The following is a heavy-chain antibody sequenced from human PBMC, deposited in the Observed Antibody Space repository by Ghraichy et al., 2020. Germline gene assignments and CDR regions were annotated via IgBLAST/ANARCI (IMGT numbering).Heavy chain of an antibody. Sequence: SGPTLVKPTQTLTLTCSFSEMSLTSRGVGVAWIRQPPGKALECLALIDWNDDRRYSPSLKNRISITMDTFKDQVFLNMTNMDPLDTATYYCVHSYSSSWSKPYFDSWGQGILVTVSS. J-gene: IGHJ4*02. CDR3: VHSYSSSWSKPYFDS. CDR1: EMSLTSRGVG. CDR2: IDWNDDR. D-gene: IGHD6-19*01. V-gene: IGHV2-5*01.